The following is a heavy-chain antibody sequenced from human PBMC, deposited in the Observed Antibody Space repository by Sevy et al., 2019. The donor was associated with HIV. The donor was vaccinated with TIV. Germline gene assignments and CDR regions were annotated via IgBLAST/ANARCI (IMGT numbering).Heavy chain of an antibody. D-gene: IGHD2-8*02. CDR1: GFTFSHAW. J-gene: IGHJ6*02. V-gene: IGHV3-15*01. Sequence: GGSLRLSCAASGFTFSHAWMSRVRQAPGKGLEWVGRIKSKPDGGTTDYAAPVKGRFTISRDDSKNTLFLQMNSLKTEDTAVYYCSTDPIIVLLVTDGMDVWGQGTTVTVSS. CDR2: IKSKPDGGTT. CDR3: STDPIIVLLVTDGMDV.